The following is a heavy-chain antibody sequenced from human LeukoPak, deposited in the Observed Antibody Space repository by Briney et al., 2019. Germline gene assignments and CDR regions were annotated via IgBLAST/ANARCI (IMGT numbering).Heavy chain of an antibody. CDR2: IYYSGTT. CDR1: GGSISSDNYY. D-gene: IGHD3-3*01. J-gene: IGHJ4*02. Sequence: PSETLSLTCTVSGGSISSDNYYWGWIRQPPGKGLEWIGSIYYSGTTYYNPSLKSRVTISVDTSKNQFSLKLSSVTAADTAVYYCARSFFGLLSLFGYWGQGTLVTVSS. V-gene: IGHV4-39*01. CDR3: ARSFFGLLSLFGY.